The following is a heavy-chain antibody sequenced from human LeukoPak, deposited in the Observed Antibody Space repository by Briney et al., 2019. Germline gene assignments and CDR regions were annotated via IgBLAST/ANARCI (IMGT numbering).Heavy chain of an antibody. Sequence: GGSLRLSCAASGFSFSSYAMSWVRQAPGKGLEWVSAFSGGGGRTYYADSVKGRFTISRDNAKNSLYLQMNSLRAEDTAVYYCARTLGGSYFFDYWGHGTLVTVSS. D-gene: IGHD3-10*01. CDR3: ARTLGGSYFFDY. V-gene: IGHV3-23*01. J-gene: IGHJ4*01. CDR2: FSGGGGRT. CDR1: GFSFSSYA.